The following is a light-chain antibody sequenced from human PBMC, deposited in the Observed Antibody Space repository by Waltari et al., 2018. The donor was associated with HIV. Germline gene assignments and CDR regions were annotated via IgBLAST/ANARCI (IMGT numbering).Light chain of an antibody. Sequence: SDVLTPPPAASVAPGHTARSTRRGYIIGRKTVNWYQQRLGQAPILVVHADHDQPSRIPEGFSGSNSGNTATLTISRVGAGDEADYYCQVWDTIRDHWVFGGGTKLTVL. CDR1: IIGRKT. CDR3: QVWDTIRDHWV. J-gene: IGLJ3*02. CDR2: ADH. V-gene: IGLV3-21*02.